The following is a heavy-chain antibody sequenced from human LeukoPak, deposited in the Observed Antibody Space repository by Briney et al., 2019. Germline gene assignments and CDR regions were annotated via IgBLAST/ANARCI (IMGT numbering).Heavy chain of an antibody. J-gene: IGHJ4*02. Sequence: GGSLRLSCAASGFTFSDYYINWIRQAPGKGLEWVSYISSSGGTIYYADSVKGRFTISRDNPKNSLYLQMNSLRAEDAAVYYCVWGGYRSFDYWGQGTLVTVSS. CDR1: GFTFSDYY. CDR3: VWGGYRSFDY. CDR2: ISSSGGTI. D-gene: IGHD3-16*02. V-gene: IGHV3-11*01.